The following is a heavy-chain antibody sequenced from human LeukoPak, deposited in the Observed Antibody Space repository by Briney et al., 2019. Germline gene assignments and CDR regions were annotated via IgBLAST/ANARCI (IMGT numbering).Heavy chain of an antibody. V-gene: IGHV4-39*07. CDR3: ARSTIFGVATN. J-gene: IGHJ4*02. D-gene: IGHD3-3*01. Sequence: SETLSLTCTVSGDSISSTSYYWGWIRQPPGKGLEWIGEINHSGSTNYNPSLKSRVTISVDTSKNQFSLKLSSVTAADTAVYYCARSTIFGVATNWGQGTLVTVSS. CDR2: INHSGST. CDR1: GDSISSTSYY.